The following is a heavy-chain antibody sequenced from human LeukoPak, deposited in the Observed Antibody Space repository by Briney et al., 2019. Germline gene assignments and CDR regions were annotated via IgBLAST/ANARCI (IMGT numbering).Heavy chain of an antibody. Sequence: SETLSLTCAVSGYSISSGYYWGWIRQPPGRGLEWIGSIYHSGSTYYNPSLKSRVTVSVDTSKNQFSLKLSSVTAADTAVYYCARVTIGYYYYYYYMDVWGKGTTVTVSS. CDR2: IYHSGST. CDR1: GYSISSGYY. CDR3: ARVTIGYYYYYYYMDV. D-gene: IGHD3-3*01. J-gene: IGHJ6*03. V-gene: IGHV4-38-2*01.